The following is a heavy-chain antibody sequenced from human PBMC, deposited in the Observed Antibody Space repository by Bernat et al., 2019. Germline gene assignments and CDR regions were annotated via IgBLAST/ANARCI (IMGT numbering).Heavy chain of an antibody. CDR2: INHSGST. Sequence: QVQLQQWGAGLLKPSETLSLTCAVYGGSFSGYYWSWIRQPPGKGLEWIGEINHSGSTNYNPSLKSRVTISVDTSKNQFSLKLSSVTAADTAVYYCARSSSWYRPFDYWGQRTLVTVSS. D-gene: IGHD6-13*01. J-gene: IGHJ4*02. CDR3: ARSSSWYRPFDY. V-gene: IGHV4-34*01. CDR1: GGSFSGYY.